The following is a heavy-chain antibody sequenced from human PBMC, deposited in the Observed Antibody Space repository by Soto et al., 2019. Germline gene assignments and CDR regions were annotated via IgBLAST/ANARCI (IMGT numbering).Heavy chain of an antibody. CDR1: GGSFSGYY. J-gene: IGHJ4*02. D-gene: IGHD5-18*01. V-gene: IGHV4-34*01. Sequence: SETLSLTCAVYGGSFSGYYWSWIRQPPGKGLEWIGEINHSGSTNYNPSLKSRVTISVDTSKNQFSLKLSSVTAADTAVYYCAREVQLWFIDYWGQGTLVTVSS. CDR2: INHSGST. CDR3: AREVQLWFIDY.